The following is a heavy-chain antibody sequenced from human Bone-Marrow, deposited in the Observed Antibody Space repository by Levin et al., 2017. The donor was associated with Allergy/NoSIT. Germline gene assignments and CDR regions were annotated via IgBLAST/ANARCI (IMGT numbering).Heavy chain of an antibody. CDR1: GFTFSSYA. CDR3: ATPRGGSYYPFDY. J-gene: IGHJ4*02. D-gene: IGHD1-26*01. V-gene: IGHV3-30*04. CDR2: ISYDGSNK. Sequence: GGSLRLSCAASGFTFSSYAMHWVRQAPGKGLEWVAVISYDGSNKYYADSVKGRFTISRDNSKNTLYLQMNSLRAEDTAVYYCATPRGGSYYPFDYWGQGTLVTVSS.